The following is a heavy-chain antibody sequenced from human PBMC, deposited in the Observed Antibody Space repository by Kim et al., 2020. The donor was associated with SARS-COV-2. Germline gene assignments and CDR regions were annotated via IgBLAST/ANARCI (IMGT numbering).Heavy chain of an antibody. J-gene: IGHJ6*02. V-gene: IGHV3-23*01. D-gene: IGHD6-13*01. CDR3: AKLCSSRPIYYGMDV. CDR2: LSNSGGGT. Sequence: GGSLRLSCAASGFTFSSYGMSWVRQAPGKGLEWVSGLSNSGGGTSYADPVKGRFTISRDNSKNTLYLQMNSLRAEDTAIYYCAKLCSSRPIYYGMDVWGRGTTVTVSS. CDR1: GFTFSSYG.